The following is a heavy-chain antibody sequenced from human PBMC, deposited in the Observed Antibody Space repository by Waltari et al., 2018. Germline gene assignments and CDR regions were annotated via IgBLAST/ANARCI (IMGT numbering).Heavy chain of an antibody. Sequence: QVQLVQSGAEVKKPGASVKVSCKASGYTFIGYYMHWVRQAPGQGPEWIGWINPNNAGTKYAQKFQGRVTMTRDTSISTAYMELSRLTSDDTAVYYCARDGPLTGDLFDYWGQGTLVTVSS. CDR1: GYTFIGYY. CDR2: INPNNAGT. J-gene: IGHJ4*02. D-gene: IGHD7-27*01. CDR3: ARDGPLTGDLFDY. V-gene: IGHV1-2*02.